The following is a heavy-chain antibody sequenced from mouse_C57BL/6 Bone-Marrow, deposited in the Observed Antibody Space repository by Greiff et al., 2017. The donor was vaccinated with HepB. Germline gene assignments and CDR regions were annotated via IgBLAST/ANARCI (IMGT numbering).Heavy chain of an antibody. J-gene: IGHJ1*03. Sequence: EVKLVESGEGLVKPGGSLKLSCAASGFTFSTYAMSWVRQTPEKRLEWVAYISSGGDYIYYADTVKGRFTISRDNARNTLYLQMSSLKSEDTAMYYCTREAIYYGILYWYFDVWGTGTTVTVSS. CDR1: GFTFSTYA. CDR2: ISSGGDYI. D-gene: IGHD2-1*01. CDR3: TREAIYYGILYWYFDV. V-gene: IGHV5-9-1*02.